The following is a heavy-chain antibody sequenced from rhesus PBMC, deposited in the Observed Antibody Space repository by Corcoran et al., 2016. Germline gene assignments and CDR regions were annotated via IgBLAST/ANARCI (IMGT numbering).Heavy chain of an antibody. V-gene: IGHV4-169*02. CDR1: GGSISSSY. CDR3: ASEDGGDV. CDR2: IYGSGSST. Sequence: QLQLQESGPGLVKPSETLSVTCAVSGGSISSSYWSWIRQAPGKGLEWIGYIYGSGSSTNYNPSLKSRVTLSVDTSKNQLSLKLSSVTAADTAVYYCASEDGGDVWGPGVLVTVSS. J-gene: IGHJ5-1*01.